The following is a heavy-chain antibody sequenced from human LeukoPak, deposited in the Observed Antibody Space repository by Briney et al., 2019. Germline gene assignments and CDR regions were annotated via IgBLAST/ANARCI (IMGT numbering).Heavy chain of an antibody. Sequence: SETLSLTCSVSGGSISNYYWNWLRQPAGKGLEWIGRIYASGSTNYNPSLKSRVTISMDKSKNHISLNLKSVTAADTAFYYCARDFYGDDGHHPFDYWGQGIQVAVSS. CDR1: GGSISNYY. D-gene: IGHD2/OR15-2a*01. CDR3: ARDFYGDDGHHPFDY. CDR2: IYASGST. J-gene: IGHJ4*02. V-gene: IGHV4-4*07.